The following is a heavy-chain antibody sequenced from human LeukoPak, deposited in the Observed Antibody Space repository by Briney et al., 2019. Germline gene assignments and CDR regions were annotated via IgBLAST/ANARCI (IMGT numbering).Heavy chain of an antibody. Sequence: SETLSLTCTVSDGSISSYYWSWIRQPAGKGLEWIGRIYTSGSTNYNPSLKSRVTMSVDTSKNQFSLKLSSVTAADTSVYFCARDGYNFGSFDYWGQGILVTVSS. D-gene: IGHD5-24*01. J-gene: IGHJ4*02. CDR3: ARDGYNFGSFDY. CDR2: IYTSGST. V-gene: IGHV4-4*07. CDR1: DGSISSYY.